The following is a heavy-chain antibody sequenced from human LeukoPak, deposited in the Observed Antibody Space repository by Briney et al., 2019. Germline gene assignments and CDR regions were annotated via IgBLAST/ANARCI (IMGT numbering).Heavy chain of an antibody. Sequence: ASVKVSCKASGYTFTGYDMHWVRQAPGQGLEWMGWINPNSGGTSYAQKFQGRVTMTRDTSISTAYMELSSLRSDDTAVYYCAREVFARGFDYWGQGTLVTVSS. J-gene: IGHJ4*02. CDR2: INPNSGGT. V-gene: IGHV1-2*02. CDR1: GYTFTGYD. D-gene: IGHD3-3*01. CDR3: AREVFARGFDY.